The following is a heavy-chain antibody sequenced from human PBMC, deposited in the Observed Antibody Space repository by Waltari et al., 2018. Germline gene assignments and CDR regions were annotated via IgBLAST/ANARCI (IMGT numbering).Heavy chain of an antibody. CDR3: AKGDTIFGVVTGAFDI. J-gene: IGHJ3*02. CDR1: GFTFDDYA. V-gene: IGHV3-9*01. Sequence: EVQLVESGGGLVQPGRSLRLSCAASGFTFDDYAMHWVRQAPGKGLEWVSGIRWNSGSIGYADSVTGRFTISRDNAKNSLYLQMNSLRAEDTALYYCAKGDTIFGVVTGAFDIWGQGTMVTVSS. CDR2: IRWNSGSI. D-gene: IGHD3-3*01.